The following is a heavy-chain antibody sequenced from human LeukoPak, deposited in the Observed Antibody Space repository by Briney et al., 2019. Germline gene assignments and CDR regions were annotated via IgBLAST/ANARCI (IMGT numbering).Heavy chain of an antibody. J-gene: IGHJ5*02. Sequence: SETLSLTCTVSGGSISSGGYSWSWIRQPPGTGLEWIGYIYHSGSTYYNPSLKSRVTISVDRSKNQFSLKLSSVTAADTAVYYCARAGYYDFWSGYSTPGSWFDPWGQGTLVTVSS. D-gene: IGHD3-3*01. V-gene: IGHV4-30-2*01. CDR3: ARAGYYDFWSGYSTPGSWFDP. CDR1: GGSISSGGYS. CDR2: IYHSGST.